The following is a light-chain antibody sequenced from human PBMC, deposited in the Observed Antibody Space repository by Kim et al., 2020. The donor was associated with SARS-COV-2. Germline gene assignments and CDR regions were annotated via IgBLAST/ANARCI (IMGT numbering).Light chain of an antibody. J-gene: IGLJ3*02. V-gene: IGLV6-57*01. Sequence: NFMLTQSHSVSESPGKTVIISCTRSSGSIASDFVQWFQQRPGSSPTTVIYEDHKRPSGVPDRFSGSVDTSSNSASLTISCLRAEDEAAYYCQSYDDNSWVLGGGTQLTVL. CDR3: QSYDDNSWV. CDR1: SGSIASDF. CDR2: EDH.